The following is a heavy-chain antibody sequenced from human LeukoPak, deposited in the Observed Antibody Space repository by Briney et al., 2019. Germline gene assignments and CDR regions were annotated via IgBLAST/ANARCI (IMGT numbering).Heavy chain of an antibody. J-gene: IGHJ4*02. CDR2: IRHDASYK. Sequence: PGGSLRLSCAASGFAFSSYGMHWVRQAPGKGLEWVAFIRHDASYKYYADSVKGRFTISRDTSGNTVYLQMNNLRAGDTAIYYCAKDHPSSGWPAFESWGQGTLVTVSS. CDR3: AKDHPSSGWPAFES. CDR1: GFAFSSYG. D-gene: IGHD6-25*01. V-gene: IGHV3-30*02.